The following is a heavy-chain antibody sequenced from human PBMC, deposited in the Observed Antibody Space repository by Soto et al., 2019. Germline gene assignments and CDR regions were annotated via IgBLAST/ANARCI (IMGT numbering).Heavy chain of an antibody. CDR2: IYYSGST. Sequence: SETLSLTCTVSGGSISSGGYYWSWIRQHPGKGLEWIGYIYYSGSTYYNPSLKSRVTISVDTSKNQFSLKLSSVTAADTAVYYCASHSYSSSGGWFDPWGQGTLVTAPQ. D-gene: IGHD6-6*01. CDR1: GGSISSGGYY. CDR3: ASHSYSSSGGWFDP. V-gene: IGHV4-31*03. J-gene: IGHJ5*02.